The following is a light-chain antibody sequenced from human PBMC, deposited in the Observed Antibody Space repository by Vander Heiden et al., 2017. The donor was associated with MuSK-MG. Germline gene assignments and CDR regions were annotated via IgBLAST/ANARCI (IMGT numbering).Light chain of an antibody. J-gene: IGKJ2*01. V-gene: IGKV1-27*01. CDR3: QKYNSAPYT. CDR1: QGSSNY. CDR2: AAS. Sequence: DIHMYQSTSSLSASVGDRVTISCRASQGSSNYLAWYQQKPGKVPKLLIYAASTRQSGVPSRFSGSGSGTDFTLTISSLQPEDVAAYYCQKYNSAPYTFGQGTKLEIK.